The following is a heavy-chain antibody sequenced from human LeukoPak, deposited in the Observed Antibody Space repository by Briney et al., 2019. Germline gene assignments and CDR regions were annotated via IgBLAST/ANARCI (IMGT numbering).Heavy chain of an antibody. Sequence: GESLKISCKGSGYSFTSYWIGWVRQMPGKGLEWMGIIYPGDSDTRYSPSFQGQVTISADKSISTAYLQWSSLKASDTAMYYCARQDMVRGVIGSYYYYMDVWGKGTTVTVSS. CDR1: GYSFTSYW. V-gene: IGHV5-51*01. D-gene: IGHD3-10*01. CDR2: IYPGDSDT. CDR3: ARQDMVRGVIGSYYYYMDV. J-gene: IGHJ6*03.